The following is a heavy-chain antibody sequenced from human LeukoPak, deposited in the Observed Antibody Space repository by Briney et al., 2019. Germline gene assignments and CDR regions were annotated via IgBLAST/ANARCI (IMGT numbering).Heavy chain of an antibody. CDR3: AKDRPEANAFDI. Sequence: GGSLRLSCAASGFTFSSYGMHWVRQAPGKGLKWVAFIRYDGSNKYYADSVKGRFTISRDNSKNTLYLQMNSLRAEDTAVYYCAKDRPEANAFDIWGQGTMVTVSS. CDR2: IRYDGSNK. J-gene: IGHJ3*02. V-gene: IGHV3-30*02. D-gene: IGHD6-25*01. CDR1: GFTFSSYG.